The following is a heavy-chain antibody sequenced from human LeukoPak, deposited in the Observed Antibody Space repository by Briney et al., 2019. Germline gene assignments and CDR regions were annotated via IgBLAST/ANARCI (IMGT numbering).Heavy chain of an antibody. CDR3: AKVVLWFGEEEWFDP. V-gene: IGHV3-23*01. D-gene: IGHD3-10*01. Sequence: GGSLRLSCAASGFTFSSYAMSWVRQAPGKGLEWVSAISGSGGSTYYAGSVKGRFTISRDNPKNTLYLQMNSLRAEDTAVYYCAKVVLWFGEEEWFDPWGQGTLVTVSS. CDR1: GFTFSSYA. J-gene: IGHJ5*02. CDR2: ISGSGGST.